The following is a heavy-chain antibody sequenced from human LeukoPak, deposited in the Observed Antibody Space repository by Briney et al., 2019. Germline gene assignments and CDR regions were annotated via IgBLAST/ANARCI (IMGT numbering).Heavy chain of an antibody. CDR3: AKAEGGYYYYGMDV. Sequence: PGGSLRLSCAPSGFTFSAYGMHWVRQAPGKGLEWVAVISYDGSNKYYADSVRGRFTISRDNSKNTLYLQMNSLRAEDTAVYYCAKAEGGYYYYGMDVWGQGTTVTVSS. V-gene: IGHV3-30*18. D-gene: IGHD1-14*01. CDR2: ISYDGSNK. CDR1: GFTFSAYG. J-gene: IGHJ6*02.